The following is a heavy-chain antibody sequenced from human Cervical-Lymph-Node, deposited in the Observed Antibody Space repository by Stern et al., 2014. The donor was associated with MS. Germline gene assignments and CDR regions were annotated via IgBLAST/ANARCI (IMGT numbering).Heavy chain of an antibody. CDR1: GGTFSSYA. V-gene: IGHV1-69*09. J-gene: IGHJ6*02. CDR3: ARTTVTTDYYGMDV. Sequence: VQLVESGAEVKKPGSSVKVSCKASGGTFSSYAISWVRQAPGQGLEWMGRINPILGIANYAQKFQGRVTITADKSTSTAYMELSSLRSEDTAVYYCARTTVTTDYYGMDVWGQGTTVTVSS. CDR2: INPILGIA. D-gene: IGHD4-17*01.